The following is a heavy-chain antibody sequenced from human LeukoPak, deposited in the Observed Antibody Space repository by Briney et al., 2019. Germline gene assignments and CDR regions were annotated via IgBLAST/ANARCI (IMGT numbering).Heavy chain of an antibody. V-gene: IGHV4-4*07. D-gene: IGHD3-22*01. CDR1: GGSISSYY. J-gene: IGHJ6*03. CDR2: IYTSGST. CDR3: ARDLYYYDSSGYIYYYYMDV. Sequence: SETLSLTCTVSGGSISSYYWSWIRQPAGKGLEWIGRIYTSGSTNYNPSLKSRVTMSVDTSKNQFSLKLSSVTAADTAVYYCARDLYYYDSSGYIYYYYMDVWGKGTTVTISS.